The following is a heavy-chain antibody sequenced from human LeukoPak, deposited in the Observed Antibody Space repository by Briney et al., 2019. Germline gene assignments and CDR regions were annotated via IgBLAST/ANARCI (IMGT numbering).Heavy chain of an antibody. CDR1: GFSFSNAW. CDR3: ARDQGELRAFDY. D-gene: IGHD1-26*01. CDR2: INTDGSIT. J-gene: IGHJ4*02. Sequence: GGSLRLSCAASGFSFSNAWMNWVRQAPGKGLVWVSRINTDGSITDYADSVKGRFTISRDNAKNTLYLQVNSLRAEDTAVYYCARDQGELRAFDYWGQGTLVTVSS. V-gene: IGHV3-74*01.